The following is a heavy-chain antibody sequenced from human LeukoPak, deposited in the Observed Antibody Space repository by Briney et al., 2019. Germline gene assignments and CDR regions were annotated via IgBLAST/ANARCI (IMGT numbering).Heavy chain of an antibody. D-gene: IGHD4-17*01. CDR2: VSSSSSYI. CDR3: ASHGDYTDY. CDR1: GFTFSSYS. Sequence: GGSLRLSCAASGFTFSSYSMNWVRQAPGKGLEWVSSVSSSSSYIYYADSVKGRFTIPRDNAKNSLYLQMHSLRAEDTAVYYCASHGDYTDYWGQGTLVTVSS. J-gene: IGHJ4*02. V-gene: IGHV3-21*01.